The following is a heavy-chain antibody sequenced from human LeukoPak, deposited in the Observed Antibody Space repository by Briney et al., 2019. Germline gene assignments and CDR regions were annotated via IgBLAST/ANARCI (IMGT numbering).Heavy chain of an antibody. Sequence: PGGSLRLSCAASGFTFSSYAMHWVRQAPGKGLEWVAVISYDGSNKYYADSVKGRFTISRDNSKNTLYLQMNSLRAEDMAVYYCAKDGSHGSGSSHWGQGTLVTVSS. D-gene: IGHD3-10*01. CDR1: GFTFSSYA. V-gene: IGHV3-30-3*01. J-gene: IGHJ4*02. CDR2: ISYDGSNK. CDR3: AKDGSHGSGSSH.